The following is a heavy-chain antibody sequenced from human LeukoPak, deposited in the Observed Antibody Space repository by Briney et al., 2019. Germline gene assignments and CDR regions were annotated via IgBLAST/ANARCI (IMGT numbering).Heavy chain of an antibody. CDR2: IIPVFGTA. CDR1: GGTFNSHV. Sequence: GASVKVSCKAYGGTFNSHVISWVRQAPGQGLEWMGGIIPVFGTANYAQKSQGRVTITTDESTTTAYMEMSSLRSEDTAVYYCARGYYYGSESYWHTKWFDPWGQGTLVTVSS. J-gene: IGHJ5*02. V-gene: IGHV1-69*05. CDR3: ARGYYYGSESYWHTKWFDP. D-gene: IGHD3-10*01.